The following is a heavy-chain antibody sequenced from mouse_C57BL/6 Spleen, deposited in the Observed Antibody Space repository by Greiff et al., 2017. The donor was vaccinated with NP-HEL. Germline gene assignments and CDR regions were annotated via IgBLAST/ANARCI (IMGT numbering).Heavy chain of an antibody. V-gene: IGHV5-16*01. Sequence: EVQVVESEGGLVQPGSSMKLSCTASGFTFSDYYMAWVRQVPEKGLEWVANINYDGSSTYYLDSLKSRFIISRDNAKNILYLQMSSLKSEDTATYYCARGDYSKGFAYWGQGTLVTVSA. CDR3: ARGDYSKGFAY. CDR1: GFTFSDYY. J-gene: IGHJ3*01. D-gene: IGHD2-5*01. CDR2: INYDGSST.